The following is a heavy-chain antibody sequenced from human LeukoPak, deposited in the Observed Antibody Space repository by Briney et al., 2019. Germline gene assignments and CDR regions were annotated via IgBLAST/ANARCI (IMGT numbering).Heavy chain of an antibody. CDR1: GFTVSSNY. Sequence: GGPLRLSCAASGFTVSSNYMSWVRQAPGKGLEWVSVIYSGGSTYYADSVKGRFTISRDNSKNTLYLQMNSLRPEDTAVYYCANQGGSLTEVGYYMDVWGKGTTVTVSS. V-gene: IGHV3-53*05. J-gene: IGHJ6*03. D-gene: IGHD1-26*01. CDR2: IYSGGST. CDR3: ANQGGSLTEVGYYMDV.